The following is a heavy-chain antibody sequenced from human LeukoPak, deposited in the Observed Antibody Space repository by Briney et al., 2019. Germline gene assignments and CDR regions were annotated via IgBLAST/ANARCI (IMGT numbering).Heavy chain of an antibody. V-gene: IGHV3-30-3*01. J-gene: IGHJ4*02. CDR2: ISYDGSNK. D-gene: IGHD2-8*02. Sequence: PGGSLRLSCAASGFTFSSYAMHWVRQAPGKGLEWVAVISYDGSNKYYADSVKGRFTISRDNSKNTLYLQMNSLRAEGTAVYYCARDTGTDYFDYWGQGTLVTVSS. CDR1: GFTFSSYA. CDR3: ARDTGTDYFDY.